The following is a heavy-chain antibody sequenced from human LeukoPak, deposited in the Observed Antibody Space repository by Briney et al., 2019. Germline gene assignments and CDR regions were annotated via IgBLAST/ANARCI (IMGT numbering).Heavy chain of an antibody. CDR1: GFIFSNYG. CDR3: AKDVVGHQWVENY. CDR2: IHYGGPEK. D-gene: IGHD6-19*01. J-gene: IGHJ4*02. Sequence: PGGSLRLSCAASGFIFSNYGMHWVRQAPGKGLEWVAFIHYGGPEKYYGDSVRGRFTISRDNSKNTVYLQMNSLRVEDTAVYYCAKDVVGHQWVENYWGQGTLVTVSS. V-gene: IGHV3-30*02.